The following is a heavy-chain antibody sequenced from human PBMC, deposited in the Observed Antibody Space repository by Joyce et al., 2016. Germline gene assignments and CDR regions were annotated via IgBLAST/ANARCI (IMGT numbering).Heavy chain of an antibody. CDR1: GFSFSSYP. CDR2: ISSSSRTK. J-gene: IGHJ4*02. CDR3: ARRLIVVVAGADEYFDY. Sequence: EVQLVESGGDLVQPGGSLRLSCAASGFSFSSYPMVWVRQAPGKGLEWVSYISSSSRTKYYADAVRGRFTISRDNAKRSLYLQMNSLRDEDTAVYYCARRLIVVVAGADEYFDYWGQGSPVTVSS. D-gene: IGHD2-2*01. V-gene: IGHV3-48*02.